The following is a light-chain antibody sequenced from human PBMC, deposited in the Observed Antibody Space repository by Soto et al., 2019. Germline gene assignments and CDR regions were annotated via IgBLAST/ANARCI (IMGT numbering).Light chain of an antibody. CDR2: DAS. J-gene: IGKJ5*01. CDR1: QNINNY. Sequence: DIQMTQSPSSLSASVGARVTITCQASQNINNYLNWYQQKPGRAPKLRIYDASNLEAGVPSRLRGSGSGTDFTFTISRMQPEDIATYYCQQYENLPTFGQGTRLEIK. V-gene: IGKV1-33*01. CDR3: QQYENLPT.